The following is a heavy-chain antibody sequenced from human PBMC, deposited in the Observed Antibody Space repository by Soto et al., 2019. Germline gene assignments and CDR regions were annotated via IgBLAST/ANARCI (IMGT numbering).Heavy chain of an antibody. CDR2: IKSKTDGGTT. D-gene: IGHD2-15*01. CDR1: GFTFSNAW. CDR3: TTGPVVVVVAAADY. Sequence: EVQLVESGGGLVKPGGSLRLSCAASGFTFSNAWMNWVRQAPGKGLEWVGRIKSKTDGGTTDYAAPVKGRFTISRDDSKNTLYLQMNSLKTEDTAVYYCTTGPVVVVVAAADYWGQGTLVTVSS. V-gene: IGHV3-15*07. J-gene: IGHJ4*02.